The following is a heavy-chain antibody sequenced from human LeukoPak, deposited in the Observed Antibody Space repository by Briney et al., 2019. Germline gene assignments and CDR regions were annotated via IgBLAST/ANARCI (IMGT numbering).Heavy chain of an antibody. Sequence: SETLSLTCTVSGGSISSSSYYWGWIRQPPGKGLEWIGSIYYSGSTYYNPSLKSRVTISVDTSKNQFSLKLSSVTAADTAVYYCARVPVKPDSYSSGWYFDYWGQGTLVTVSS. V-gene: IGHV4-39*07. CDR1: GGSISSSSYY. J-gene: IGHJ4*02. D-gene: IGHD6-19*01. CDR3: ARVPVKPDSYSSGWYFDY. CDR2: IYYSGST.